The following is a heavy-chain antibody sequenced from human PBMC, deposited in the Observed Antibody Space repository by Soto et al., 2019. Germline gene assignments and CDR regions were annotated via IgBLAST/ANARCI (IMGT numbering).Heavy chain of an antibody. V-gene: IGHV4-59*01. Sequence: SETLSLTCTVSGGSISSYDWSWIRQPPGKGLEWIGYIYYSGSTNYNPSLKSRVTISVDTSKNQFSLKLSSVTAADTAVYYCARFFPAQVGKNNWFDPWGQGTLVTVSS. D-gene: IGHD2-2*01. CDR2: IYYSGST. CDR3: ARFFPAQVGKNNWFDP. CDR1: GGSISSYD. J-gene: IGHJ5*02.